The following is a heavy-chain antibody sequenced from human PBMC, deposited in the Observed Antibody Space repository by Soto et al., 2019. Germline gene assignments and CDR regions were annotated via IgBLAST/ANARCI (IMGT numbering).Heavy chain of an antibody. CDR1: GFTFSSYS. CDR3: ARGGAGDHTLDAFDI. CDR2: ISSSSSYI. Sequence: GESLKISCAASGFTFSSYSMNWVRQAPGKGLEWVSSISSSSSYIYYADAVKGRFTISRDNAKNSLYLQMNSLRAEDTAVYYCARGGAGDHTLDAFDIWGQGTMVTVSS. J-gene: IGHJ3*02. D-gene: IGHD7-27*01. V-gene: IGHV3-21*01.